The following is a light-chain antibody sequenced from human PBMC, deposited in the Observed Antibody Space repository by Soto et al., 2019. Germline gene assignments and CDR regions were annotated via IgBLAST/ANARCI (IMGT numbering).Light chain of an antibody. V-gene: IGKV2-30*01. J-gene: IGKJ1*01. CDR3: MQGTHWPPT. Sequence: DVVMTQSPLSLPVTLGQPASISCRSSQSPVNSDENTYLNWFKKSPGQSPRRLIYKFPNRDSGVPDRFSGSGSGTDFTLKISRVEAEDVGVYYCMQGTHWPPTFGQGTKVEIK. CDR2: KFP. CDR1: QSPVNSDENTY.